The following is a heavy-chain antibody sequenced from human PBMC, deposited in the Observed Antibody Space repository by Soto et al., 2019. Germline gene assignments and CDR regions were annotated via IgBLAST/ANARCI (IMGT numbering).Heavy chain of an antibody. V-gene: IGHV1-69*13. D-gene: IGHD2-15*01. J-gene: IGHJ6*02. CDR3: ARGYCSGGSCYGYYYYGMDV. CDR1: GVTFSSYA. CDR2: IIPIFGTA. Sequence: SVKVSCKASGVTFSSYAISWVRQAPGQGLEWMGGIIPIFGTANYAQKFQGRVTITADESTSTAYMELSSLRSEDTAVYYCARGYCSGGSCYGYYYYGMDVWGQGTTVTSP.